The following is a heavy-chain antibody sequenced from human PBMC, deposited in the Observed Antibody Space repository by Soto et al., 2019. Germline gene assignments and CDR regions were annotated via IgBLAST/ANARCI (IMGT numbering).Heavy chain of an antibody. D-gene: IGHD6-19*01. Sequence: GGSLRLSCAASGFTFSSYWMSWVRQAPGKGLEWVANIKQDGSEKYYVDSVKGRFTISRDNAKNSLYLQMNSLRAEDTAVYYCARDFGSGWYGSAFDIWGQGTMVTVSS. J-gene: IGHJ3*02. CDR3: ARDFGSGWYGSAFDI. CDR1: GFTFSSYW. CDR2: IKQDGSEK. V-gene: IGHV3-7*01.